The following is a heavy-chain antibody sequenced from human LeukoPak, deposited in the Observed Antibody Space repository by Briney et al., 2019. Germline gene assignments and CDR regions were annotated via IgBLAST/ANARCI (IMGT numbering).Heavy chain of an antibody. CDR2: ISGSGGST. Sequence: GGSLRLSCAASGFTFSSYAMSWDRQAPGKGLEWVSAISGSGGSTYYADSVKGRFTISRDNSKNTLYLQINSLRAEDTAVYYCAKDRWYCSGGSCLVGYYFDYWGQGTLVTVSS. D-gene: IGHD2-15*01. V-gene: IGHV3-23*01. CDR3: AKDRWYCSGGSCLVGYYFDY. J-gene: IGHJ4*02. CDR1: GFTFSSYA.